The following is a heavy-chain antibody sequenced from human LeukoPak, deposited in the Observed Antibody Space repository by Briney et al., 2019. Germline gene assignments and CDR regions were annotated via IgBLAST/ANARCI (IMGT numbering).Heavy chain of an antibody. D-gene: IGHD2-15*01. J-gene: IGHJ6*03. CDR2: ISCDGSDK. Sequence: GGSLRLSCAASGYTFSSYAMYWVRQAPGKGLEWVAGISCDGSDKYYADSVKGRFTISRDNSKNTLYLQVNSLRADDTAVYYCARLIVVVVAATRGYMDVWGKGTTVTVFS. CDR1: GYTFSSYA. V-gene: IGHV3-30*04. CDR3: ARLIVVVVAATRGYMDV.